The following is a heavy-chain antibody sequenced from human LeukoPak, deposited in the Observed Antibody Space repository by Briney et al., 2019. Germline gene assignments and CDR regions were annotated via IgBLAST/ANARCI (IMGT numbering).Heavy chain of an antibody. Sequence: SETLSLTCTVSGGSISSYYWSWIRQPPGKGLEWIGYIYYSGSTNYNPSLKSRVTISVDTSKNQFSLKLSSVTAADTAVYYCARDSRVATIQASTGSYGMDVWGKGTTVTVSS. V-gene: IGHV4-59*12. CDR3: ARDSRVATIQASTGSYGMDV. CDR1: GGSISSYY. CDR2: IYYSGST. J-gene: IGHJ6*04. D-gene: IGHD5-12*01.